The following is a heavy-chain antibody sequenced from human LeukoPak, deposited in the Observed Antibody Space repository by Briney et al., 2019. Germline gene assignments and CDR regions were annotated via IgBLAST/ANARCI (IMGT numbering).Heavy chain of an antibody. CDR1: GGSISSGDYY. CDR2: IYYSGST. CDR3: ARDFAPALGYDYVWGSYRQEGAFDI. J-gene: IGHJ3*02. D-gene: IGHD3-16*02. Sequence: PSQTLSLTCTVSGGSISSGDYYLSWIRQPPGKGLEWIGYIYYSGSTNYNPSLKSRVAISVDTSKNQFSLKLSSVTAADTAVYYCARDFAPALGYDYVWGSYRQEGAFDIWGQGTMVTVSS. V-gene: IGHV4-61*08.